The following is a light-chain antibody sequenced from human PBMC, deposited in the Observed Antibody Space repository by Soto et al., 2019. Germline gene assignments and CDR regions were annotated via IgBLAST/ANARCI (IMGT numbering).Light chain of an antibody. J-gene: IGLJ1*01. CDR1: SSNIGTSS. V-gene: IGLV1-44*01. Sequence: QSVLTQPHSASGTPGQRVTTSCSGSSSNIGTSSVHWFQQLPGTAPKLLISTTNQRPSGVPERFSGSKSGTSASLAISGLQSEDEADYYCAAWDYSLNGHVFGTGTKLTVL. CDR3: AAWDYSLNGHV. CDR2: TTN.